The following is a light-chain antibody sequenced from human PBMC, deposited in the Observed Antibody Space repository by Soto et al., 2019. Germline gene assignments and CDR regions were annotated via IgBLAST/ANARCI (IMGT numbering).Light chain of an antibody. J-gene: IGKJ2*01. CDR3: QQYGRSYT. Sequence: EIVLTQSPGTLSLSPGERATLSCRASQSVSSSYLAWYQQKPEQAPRLLIYGASSRATGIPDRFSGSGSGTDFTLTISRLEPEDGAVYYCQQYGRSYTFGQGTKLEIK. CDR1: QSVSSSY. V-gene: IGKV3-20*01. CDR2: GAS.